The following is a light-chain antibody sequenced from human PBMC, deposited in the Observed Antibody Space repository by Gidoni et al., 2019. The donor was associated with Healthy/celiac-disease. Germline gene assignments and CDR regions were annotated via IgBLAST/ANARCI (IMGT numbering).Light chain of an antibody. CDR2: WAS. J-gene: IGKJ1*01. Sequence: DILMTQSPYSLAVSLGESATINCKSSQSFLYSSNNKNYLAWYQQKPGPPPKLLIYWASTRESGVPDRLSGSGSGKDFTLTISSLQAEDVAVYYCQQYYSTPWTFGQGTKVEIK. CDR1: QSFLYSSNNKNY. CDR3: QQYYSTPWT. V-gene: IGKV4-1*01.